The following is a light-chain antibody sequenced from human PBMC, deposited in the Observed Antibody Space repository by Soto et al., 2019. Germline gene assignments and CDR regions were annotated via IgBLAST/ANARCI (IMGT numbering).Light chain of an antibody. CDR1: QSVSSY. CDR2: DAS. V-gene: IGKV3-11*01. CDR3: QQRRNWPQGIT. Sequence: EIVLTQSPATLSLSPGERATLSCRASQSVSSYLAWYQQKPGQAPRLLIYDASNRFTGIPARFSGSGSGTDFTLTISSLEPEDFAVYYCQQRRNWPQGITFGQGTRLEIK. J-gene: IGKJ5*01.